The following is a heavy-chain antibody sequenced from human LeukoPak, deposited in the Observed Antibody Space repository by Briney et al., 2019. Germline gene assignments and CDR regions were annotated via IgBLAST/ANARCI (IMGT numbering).Heavy chain of an antibody. V-gene: IGHV3-48*03. Sequence: GGSLRLSCAASGFTFRTYEMNWVRQAPGKGLEWVSYISSGGSTIFCADSVKGRFTISRDNAKNSLYLQMNSLRAEDTAVYYCARIHGPGGQYYYGMDVWGQGTTVTISS. CDR1: GFTFRTYE. D-gene: IGHD3-16*01. CDR3: ARIHGPGGQYYYGMDV. J-gene: IGHJ6*02. CDR2: ISSGGSTI.